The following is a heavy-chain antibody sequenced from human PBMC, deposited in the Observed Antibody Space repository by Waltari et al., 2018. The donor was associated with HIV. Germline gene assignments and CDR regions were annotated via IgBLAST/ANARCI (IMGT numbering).Heavy chain of an antibody. V-gene: IGHV1-3*01. J-gene: IGHJ3*02. Sequence: QVQLVQSGAEVKKPGASVKVSCKASGYPFTSYAMHWFRQAPGPRLEWMGWINAGNGNTKYSQKFQDRVTITRDTSASTAYMELSSLRSEDTAVYYCARDLIDCSGGSCYSHDAFDIWGQGTMVTVSS. CDR2: INAGNGNT. CDR3: ARDLIDCSGGSCYSHDAFDI. CDR1: GYPFTSYA. D-gene: IGHD2-15*01.